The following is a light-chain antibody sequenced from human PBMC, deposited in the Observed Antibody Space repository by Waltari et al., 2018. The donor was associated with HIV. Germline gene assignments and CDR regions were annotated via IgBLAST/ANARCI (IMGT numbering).Light chain of an antibody. CDR1: SRAFGLSNS. V-gene: IGLV2-14*01. CDR2: EVI. CDR3: TSYTSNDTLL. J-gene: IGLJ2*01. Sequence: HSALTQPASVSASPGQSLTISCTGTSRAFGLSNSVSWYQQHPGNVPKVIISEVISRPSGVSDRFSGSKSGNTASLTISGLQPEDEADYYCTSYTSNDTLLFGGGTKVTVL.